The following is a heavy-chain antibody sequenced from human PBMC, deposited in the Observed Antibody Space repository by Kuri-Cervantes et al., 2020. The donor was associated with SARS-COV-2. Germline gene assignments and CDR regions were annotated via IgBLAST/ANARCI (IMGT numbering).Heavy chain of an antibody. V-gene: IGHV3-11*01. CDR3: ARSQHSTSRFYYYGTDV. CDR2: ISSSGSTI. Sequence: GGSLRLSCAASGFTFSDYYMSWIRQAPGKGLEWVSYISSSGSTIYYADSVKGRFTISRDNAKNSLYLQMNSLRAEDTAVYYCARSQHSTSRFYYYGTDVWGQGTTVTVSS. CDR1: GFTFSDYY. D-gene: IGHD6-6*01. J-gene: IGHJ6*02.